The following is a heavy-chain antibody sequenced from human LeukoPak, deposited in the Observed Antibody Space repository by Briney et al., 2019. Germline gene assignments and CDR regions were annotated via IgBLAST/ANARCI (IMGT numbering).Heavy chain of an antibody. J-gene: IGHJ4*02. D-gene: IGHD1-1*01. V-gene: IGHV4-59*12. CDR1: GGSISSYY. CDR2: IYYSGST. CDR3: ARHWNGMYYFDY. Sequence: PSETLSLTCTVSGGSISSYYWSWIRQPPGKGLEWIGYIYYSGSTNYNPSLKSRVTISVDTSKNQFSLELSSVTAADTAVYYCARHWNGMYYFDYWGQGTLVTVSS.